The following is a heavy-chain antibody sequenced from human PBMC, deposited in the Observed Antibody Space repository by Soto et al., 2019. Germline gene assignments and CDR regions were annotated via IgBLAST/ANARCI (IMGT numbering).Heavy chain of an antibody. D-gene: IGHD4-17*01. CDR3: ARGRRATRLPYHYYYIDV. V-gene: IGHV3-7*01. CDR1: GFTFSSYW. Sequence: PGGSLRLSCAASGFTFSSYWMSWVRKAPGKGLEWVANIKQDGSEKYYVDSVKGRFTISRDNAKNSLYLQMNSLRAEDTAVYYSARGRRATRLPYHYYYIDVWGKGTTVTVSS. J-gene: IGHJ6*03. CDR2: IKQDGSEK.